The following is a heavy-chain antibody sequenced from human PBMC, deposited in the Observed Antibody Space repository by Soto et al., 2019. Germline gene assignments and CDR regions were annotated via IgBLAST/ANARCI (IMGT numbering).Heavy chain of an antibody. CDR2: IYYTGTT. V-gene: IGHV4-59*01. CDR1: GGPMSRYY. Sequence: QVQLQESGPGLVKPSETLSLPCTVSGGPMSRYYWSWIRQPPGKGLEWIASIYYTGTTKYNPSLAGRVTISIDTSNNHFSLRLSSLTAADSAVYYCARTLRLLDWGPRPNYFDSWGQGTLVTVSS. J-gene: IGHJ4*02. CDR3: ARTLRLLDWGPRPNYFDS. D-gene: IGHD3-3*01.